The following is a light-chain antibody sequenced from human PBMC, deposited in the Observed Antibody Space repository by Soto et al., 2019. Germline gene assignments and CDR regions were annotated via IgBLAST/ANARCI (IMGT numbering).Light chain of an antibody. Sequence: EIVLTPSPGTLSLSPVERATLSCRASQSVSNNYLAWYQQKPGQAPRLLISGASTGATGIPARFSGSGSGTEFTLTISSLQSEDCAIYYCQQYHTWPITFGGGTKVDIK. J-gene: IGKJ4*01. CDR2: GAS. CDR3: QQYHTWPIT. V-gene: IGKV3-15*01. CDR1: QSVSNN.